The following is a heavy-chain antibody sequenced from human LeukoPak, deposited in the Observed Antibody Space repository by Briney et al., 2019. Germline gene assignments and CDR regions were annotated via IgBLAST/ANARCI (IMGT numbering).Heavy chain of an antibody. CDR2: INPNSGGT. J-gene: IGHJ4*02. CDR3: AREYCGGDCNGLDY. D-gene: IGHD2-21*02. V-gene: IGHV1-2*02. CDR1: EYTFTGYY. Sequence: ASVKVSCKASEYTFTGYYIHWVRQAPGQGLEWMGWINPNSGGTIYAQKFQGRVTMTRDTSIRTAYMELSRLRSDDTAVYYCAREYCGGDCNGLDYWGQGTLVTVSS.